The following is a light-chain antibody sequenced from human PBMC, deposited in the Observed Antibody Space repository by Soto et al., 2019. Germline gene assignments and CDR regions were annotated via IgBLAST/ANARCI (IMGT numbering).Light chain of an antibody. CDR1: SSDVGGYDY. CDR3: SSYTNSITHV. V-gene: IGLV2-14*03. J-gene: IGLJ3*02. CDR2: GVS. Sequence: QSALTQPASVSGSPGQSITISCTGTSSDVGGYDYVSWYQQHPGKAPKLMIYGVSKRTSGVSNRFSGSKSGNTASLTISGLQAEDEADYYCSSYTNSITHVFGGGTKLTVL.